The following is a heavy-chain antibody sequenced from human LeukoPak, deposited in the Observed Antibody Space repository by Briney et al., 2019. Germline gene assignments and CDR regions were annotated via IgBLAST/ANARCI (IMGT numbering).Heavy chain of an antibody. D-gene: IGHD2-15*01. V-gene: IGHV7-4-1*02. CDR3: ALLFYCSGGSCPSDAFDI. Sequence: ASVKVSCKASGYTFTSYAMNWVRQAPGQGLEWMGWINTNTGNPTYAQGFTGRFVFSLDTSFSTAYLQISSLKAEDTAVYYCALLFYCSGGSCPSDAFDIWGQGTMVTVSS. CDR2: INTNTGNP. CDR1: GYTFTSYA. J-gene: IGHJ3*02.